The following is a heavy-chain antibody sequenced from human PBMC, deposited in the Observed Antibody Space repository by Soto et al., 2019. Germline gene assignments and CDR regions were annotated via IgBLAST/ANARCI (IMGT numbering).Heavy chain of an antibody. J-gene: IGHJ6*02. CDR3: ARDSTGYSSWLSGYYYYGMDV. D-gene: IGHD6-6*01. CDR2: IYYSGST. CDR1: AGSISSGDYS. Sequence: SETLSLTCTVSAGSISSGDYSLRWISQPPGKGLECIGYIYYSGSTYYNPSLKSRVTISVDTSKNQFSLKLSSVTAADTAVYYCARDSTGYSSWLSGYYYYGMDVWGQGTTVTVSS. V-gene: IGHV4-30-4*02.